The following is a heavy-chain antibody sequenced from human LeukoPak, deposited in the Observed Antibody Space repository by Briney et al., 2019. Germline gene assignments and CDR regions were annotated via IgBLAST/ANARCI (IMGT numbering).Heavy chain of an antibody. J-gene: IGHJ4*02. D-gene: IGHD3-10*01. CDR1: GGSISSGSYY. Sequence: SETLSLTCTVSGGSISSGSYYWSWIRQPAGKGLEWIGRIYSSGSTNYNPSLKSRVTISLDTSKNQFSLKLSSVTAADTAVYYCARRGITMVRGVVRGFDYWGQGTLVTVSS. V-gene: IGHV4-61*02. CDR2: IYSSGST. CDR3: ARRGITMVRGVVRGFDY.